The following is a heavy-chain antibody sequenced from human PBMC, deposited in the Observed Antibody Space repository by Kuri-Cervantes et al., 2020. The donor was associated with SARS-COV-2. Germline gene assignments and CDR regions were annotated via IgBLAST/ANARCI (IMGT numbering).Heavy chain of an antibody. CDR2: INSDGSST. CDR1: GFTFSSYW. V-gene: IGHV3-74*01. Sequence: ETLSLTCAASGFTFSSYWMHWVRQAPGKGLVWVSRINSDGSSTSYADSVKGRFTISRDNAKNTLYLQMNSLRAEDTAVYYCAKRVSVLYDAFDIWGQGTMVTVSS. D-gene: IGHD6-6*01. J-gene: IGHJ3*02. CDR3: AKRVSVLYDAFDI.